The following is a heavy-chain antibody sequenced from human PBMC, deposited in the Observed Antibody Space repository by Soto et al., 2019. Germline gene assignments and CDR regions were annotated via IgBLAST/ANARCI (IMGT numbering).Heavy chain of an antibody. CDR1: GGSISGGEYY. Sequence: PSETLSLTCTVSGGSISGGEYYWTWIRQPPGKGLEWIGYIFHNGDTYYNTSLQSRVAISIDTSRTQFSLRLSSVTAADTAVYYCAKAPLGELSDWFDPWGQGTLVTVSS. J-gene: IGHJ5*02. CDR3: AKAPLGELSDWFDP. CDR2: IFHNGDT. D-gene: IGHD3-16*02. V-gene: IGHV4-30-4*01.